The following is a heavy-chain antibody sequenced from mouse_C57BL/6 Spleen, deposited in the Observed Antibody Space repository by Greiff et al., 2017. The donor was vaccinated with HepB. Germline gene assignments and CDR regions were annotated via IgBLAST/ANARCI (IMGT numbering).Heavy chain of an antibody. Sequence: EVQLQESGPGMVKPSQSLSLTCTVTGYSFTSGYDWHWIRHFPGNKLEWMGYISYSGSTNYNPSLKSRISITNDTYKNHFFLKLNSVTTEDTATYYCARGENSNYGAMDYWGQGTSVTVSS. CDR3: ARGENSNYGAMDY. CDR2: ISYSGST. D-gene: IGHD2-5*01. V-gene: IGHV3-1*01. J-gene: IGHJ4*01. CDR1: GYSFTSGYD.